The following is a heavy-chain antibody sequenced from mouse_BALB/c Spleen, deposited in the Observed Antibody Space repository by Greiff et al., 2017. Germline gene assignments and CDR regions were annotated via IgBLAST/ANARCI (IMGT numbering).Heavy chain of an antibody. CDR1: GFTFSSYA. CDR3: ARDDYFAY. V-gene: IGHV5-6-5*01. J-gene: IGHJ3*01. Sequence: EVKLVESGGGLVKPGGSLKLSCAASGFTFSSYAMSWVRQTPEKRLEWVASISSGGSTYYPDSVKGRFTISRDNARNILYLQMSSLRSEDTAMYYCARDDYFAYWGQGTLVTVSA. D-gene: IGHD2-4*01. CDR2: ISSGGST.